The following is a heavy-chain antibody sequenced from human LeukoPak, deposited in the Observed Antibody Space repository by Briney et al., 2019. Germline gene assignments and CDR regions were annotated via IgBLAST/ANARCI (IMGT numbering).Heavy chain of an antibody. J-gene: IGHJ5*02. CDR2: INAGNGNT. D-gene: IGHD2-8*01. CDR3: ARVFPYCTNGVCHSNNWFDP. Sequence: ASVKVSCKASGYTFTSYAMHWVRQAPGQRLEWMGWINAGNGNTEYSQKFQGRVTITRDTSASTAYMELSSLRSEDTAVYYCARVFPYCTNGVCHSNNWFDPWGQGTLVTVSS. CDR1: GYTFTSYA. V-gene: IGHV1-3*01.